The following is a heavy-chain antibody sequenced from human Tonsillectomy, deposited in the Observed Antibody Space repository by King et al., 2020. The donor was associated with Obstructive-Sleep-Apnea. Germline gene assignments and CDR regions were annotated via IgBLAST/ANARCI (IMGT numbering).Heavy chain of an antibody. CDR1: GFTFSNYT. CDR2: ISSNGGNT. D-gene: IGHD3-22*01. J-gene: IGHJ4*02. V-gene: IGHV3-64D*06. CDR3: VKGGYYYDTSGYSVMGDY. Sequence: VQLVESGGGLVQPGGSLRLSCSASGFTFSNYTMHWVRQAPGKGLDYVSAISSNGGNTYYADSVKGRFTISRDNSKNTLYLQMSSLRAEDTAVYYCVKGGYYYDTSGYSVMGDYWGQGTLVTVSS.